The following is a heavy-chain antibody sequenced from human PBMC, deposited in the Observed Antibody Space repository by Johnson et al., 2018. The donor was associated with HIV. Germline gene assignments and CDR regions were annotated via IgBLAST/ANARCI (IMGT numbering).Heavy chain of an antibody. Sequence: VQLVESGGGLVQPGGSLKLACAASGFTFSGSALHWVRQASGKGLEWVGHIRSKGNNYATAYAASVNGRFTIPRDDSQNTAYLQMNRLKTEDTAVYYCTKLVGYCSGGGCYTPGDIWGQGTMVTVSS. D-gene: IGHD2-15*01. CDR2: IRSKGNNYAT. CDR3: TKLVGYCSGGGCYTPGDI. CDR1: GFTFSGSA. V-gene: IGHV3-73*02. J-gene: IGHJ3*02.